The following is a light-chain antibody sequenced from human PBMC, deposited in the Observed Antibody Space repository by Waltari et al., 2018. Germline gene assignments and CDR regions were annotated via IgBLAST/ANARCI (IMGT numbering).Light chain of an antibody. CDR3: CSYAGSSAPRV. CDR1: SSDVGRYNL. CDR2: AGS. Sequence: QSALTQPASASGSPGQSITVSCTGASSDVGRYNLVSWYQQHPGKAPKLMIYAGSKRPSGVSNRFSGSKSDNTASLTISGLQAEDEAHYYCCSYAGSSAPRVFGGGTKLTVL. V-gene: IGLV2-23*01. J-gene: IGLJ3*02.